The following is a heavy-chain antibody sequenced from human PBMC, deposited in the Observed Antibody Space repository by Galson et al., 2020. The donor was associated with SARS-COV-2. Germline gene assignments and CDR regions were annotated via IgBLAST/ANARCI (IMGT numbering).Heavy chain of an antibody. V-gene: IGHV4-38-2*02. CDR3: ASHITVTTEGGFDP. CDR2: IYHSGST. Sequence: SETLSLTCTVSGYSISSGYYWGWIRQPPGKGLEWIGSIYHSGSTYYNPSLKSRVTISVDTSKNQFSLKLSSVTAADTAVYYCASHITVTTEGGFDPWGQGTLVTVSS. CDR1: GYSISSGYY. D-gene: IGHD4-17*01. J-gene: IGHJ5*02.